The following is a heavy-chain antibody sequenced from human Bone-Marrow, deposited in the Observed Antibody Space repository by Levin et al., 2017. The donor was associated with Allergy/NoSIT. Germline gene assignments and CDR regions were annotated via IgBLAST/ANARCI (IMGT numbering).Heavy chain of an antibody. CDR1: GFTFSSYA. V-gene: IGHV3-23*01. Sequence: GGSLRLSCAASGFTFSSYAMSWVRQAPGKGLEWVSAISGSGGSTYYADSVKGRFTISRDNSKNTLYLQMNSLRAEDTAVYYCAKLLRRAYYDFWSGYRRHYYMDVWGKGTTVTVSS. J-gene: IGHJ6*03. CDR2: ISGSGGST. CDR3: AKLLRRAYYDFWSGYRRHYYMDV. D-gene: IGHD3-3*01.